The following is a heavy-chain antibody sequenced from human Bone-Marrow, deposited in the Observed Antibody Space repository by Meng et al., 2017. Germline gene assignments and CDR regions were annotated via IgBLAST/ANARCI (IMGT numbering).Heavy chain of an antibody. CDR1: GGSFSAYD. V-gene: IGHV4-34*01. CDR3: RLAYCMGDCVDY. J-gene: IGHJ4*02. D-gene: IGHD2-21*01. Sequence: QVQLQESGPGLLKPSETLSLTCAFYGGSFSAYDWSWIRQPPGKGLEWLGQINHSGSTNDNPSLKSRVTISIDTSRNQLSLRLSSVTAADTAVYYCRLAYCMGDCVDYWGQGTLVTVSS. CDR2: INHSGST.